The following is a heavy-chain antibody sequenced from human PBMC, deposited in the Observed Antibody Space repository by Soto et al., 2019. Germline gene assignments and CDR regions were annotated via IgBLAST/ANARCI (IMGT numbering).Heavy chain of an antibody. V-gene: IGHV3-74*01. Sequence: EVQLVESGGGLVQPGGSLGLSCAASGFTFSIYWMHWVRQAPGKGPVWVSRIDNAGSSARYADSVKGRFTISRDNAKNTVYLQMNSLRAEDTAVYYCTRVGGSVSGMDVWGQGTTVTVSS. J-gene: IGHJ6*02. CDR1: GFTFSIYW. CDR3: TRVGGSVSGMDV. D-gene: IGHD1-26*01. CDR2: IDNAGSSA.